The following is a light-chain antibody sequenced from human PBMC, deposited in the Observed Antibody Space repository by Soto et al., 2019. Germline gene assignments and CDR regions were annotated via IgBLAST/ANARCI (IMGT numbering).Light chain of an antibody. Sequence: ESVLTQSPGTLSMSPGERATLSCRASQSVSSNYSAWYQQKPGQAPRLLIYGASRRATGIPDRFSGSGSGTDFTLTITRLEPEDLAVYYCQQYGSSPFTFGPGTKVDIK. J-gene: IGKJ3*01. V-gene: IGKV3-20*01. CDR1: QSVSSNY. CDR3: QQYGSSPFT. CDR2: GAS.